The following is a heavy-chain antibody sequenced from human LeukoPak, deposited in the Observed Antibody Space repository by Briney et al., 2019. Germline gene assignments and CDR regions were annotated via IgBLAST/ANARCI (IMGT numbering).Heavy chain of an antibody. Sequence: HVASVKVSCKASGGTFSSYAISWVRQAPGQGLEWMGGIIPIFGTANYAQKFQGRVTITADESTSTAYMELSSLRSEDTAVYYCARDPYSGSYLDYWGQGTLVTVSS. J-gene: IGHJ4*02. CDR2: IIPIFGTA. CDR3: ARDPYSGSYLDY. V-gene: IGHV1-69*13. D-gene: IGHD1-26*01. CDR1: GGTFSSYA.